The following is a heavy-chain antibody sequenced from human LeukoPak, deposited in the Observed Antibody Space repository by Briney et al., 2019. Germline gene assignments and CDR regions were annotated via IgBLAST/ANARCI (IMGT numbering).Heavy chain of an antibody. J-gene: IGHJ4*02. CDR1: GYSISSGYY. Sequence: SETLSLTCAVSGYSISSGYYWGWIRQPPGKGLERIGSIYHSGSTYYNPSLKSRVTISVDTSKNQFSLKLSSVTAADTAVYYCARGIAVAGPPFFYDYWGQGTLVTVSS. V-gene: IGHV4-38-2*01. CDR3: ARGIAVAGPPFFYDY. CDR2: IYHSGST. D-gene: IGHD6-19*01.